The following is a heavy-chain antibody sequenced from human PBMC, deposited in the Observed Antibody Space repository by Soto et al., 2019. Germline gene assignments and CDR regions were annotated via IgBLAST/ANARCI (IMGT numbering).Heavy chain of an antibody. CDR1: GGTFSSYA. J-gene: IGHJ4*02. Sequence: ASVKVSCKASGGTFSSYAISWVRQAPGQGLEWMGGIIPIFGTANYAQKFQGRVTITADESTSTAYMELSSLRSEDTAVYSCASVGRGVSVHYFDYWGQGTLVTVSS. V-gene: IGHV1-69*13. CDR2: IIPIFGTA. CDR3: ASVGRGVSVHYFDY. D-gene: IGHD3-10*01.